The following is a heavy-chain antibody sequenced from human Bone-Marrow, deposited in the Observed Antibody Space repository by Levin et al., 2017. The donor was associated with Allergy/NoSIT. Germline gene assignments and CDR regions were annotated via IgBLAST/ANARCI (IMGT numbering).Heavy chain of an antibody. D-gene: IGHD2-2*01. Sequence: KISCKASGGTFNSHAVSWVRQAPGLGLEWVGGIIPVFNKANSAQKFQGRVSISADKSTNTVYMELGTLTSEDTAIYYCARGRVDHLGYCGTTTCPEGFDIWGQGAMVTVSS. CDR3: ARGRVDHLGYCGTTTCPEGFDI. CDR2: IIPVFNKA. V-gene: IGHV1-69*06. J-gene: IGHJ3*02. CDR1: GGTFNSHA.